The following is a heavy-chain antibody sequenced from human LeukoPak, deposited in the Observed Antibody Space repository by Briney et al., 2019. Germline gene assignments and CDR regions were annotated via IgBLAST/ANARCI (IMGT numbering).Heavy chain of an antibody. CDR1: GGSFSGYY. D-gene: IGHD3-22*01. CDR2: INHSEST. J-gene: IGHJ4*02. Sequence: SETLSLTCAVYGGSFSGYYWSWIRQPPGKGLEWIGEINHSESTNYNPSLKSRVTISVDTSKNQFSLKLSSVTAADTAVYYCARRSYYDSSGIFDYWGQGTLVTVSS. V-gene: IGHV4-34*01. CDR3: ARRSYYDSSGIFDY.